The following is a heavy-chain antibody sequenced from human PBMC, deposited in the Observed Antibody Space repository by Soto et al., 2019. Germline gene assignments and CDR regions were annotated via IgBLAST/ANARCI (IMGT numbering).Heavy chain of an antibody. CDR3: ATFTFGRPFDT. V-gene: IGHV3-23*01. D-gene: IGHD3-16*01. Sequence: PGGSLRLSCAASGFTFNTYAMSWVRQAPGQGLEWVSAISGSGFSTYYADSVKGRVSISSDSSKNTLFLQMNSLRADDTAVYFCATFTFGRPFDTWGQGTMVTVSS. CDR1: GFTFNTYA. J-gene: IGHJ3*02. CDR2: ISGSGFST.